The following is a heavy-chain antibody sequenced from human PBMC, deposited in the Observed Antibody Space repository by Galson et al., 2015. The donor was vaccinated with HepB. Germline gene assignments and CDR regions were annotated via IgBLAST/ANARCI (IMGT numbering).Heavy chain of an antibody. D-gene: IGHD3-16*01. CDR2: ISRSSNYI. J-gene: IGHJ3*01. Sequence: SLRLSCAASGFTFSSHSMNWVRQAPGKGLEWVPSISRSSNYIDYADSVKGRFTISRDDAKNSLDLHMNSLRSEDTAVYYCVRVCRGRFGNDAFDVWGQGTLVTVSS. CDR3: VRVCRGRFGNDAFDV. V-gene: IGHV3-21*01. CDR1: GFTFSSHS.